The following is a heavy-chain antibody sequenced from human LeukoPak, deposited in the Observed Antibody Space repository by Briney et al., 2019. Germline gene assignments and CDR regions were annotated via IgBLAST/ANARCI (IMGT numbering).Heavy chain of an antibody. CDR1: GYTFTGYY. Sequence: ASVKVSCKASGYTFTGYYMHWVRQAPGQGLEWMGRINPNSGGTNYAQKFQGRVTMTRDTSISTAYMELSRLRSGDTAVYYCAGDYSDYYTFDYWGQGTLVTVSS. CDR3: AGDYSDYYTFDY. V-gene: IGHV1-2*06. D-gene: IGHD1-26*01. J-gene: IGHJ4*02. CDR2: INPNSGGT.